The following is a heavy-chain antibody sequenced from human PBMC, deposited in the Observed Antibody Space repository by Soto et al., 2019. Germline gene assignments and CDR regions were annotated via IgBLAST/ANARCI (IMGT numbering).Heavy chain of an antibody. CDR1: GGSISSSSYY. Sequence: SETLSLTCTVSGGSISSSSYYWGWIRQPPGKGLEWFGSIYYSGSTYYNPSLKSRVTISVDTSKNQFSLKLSSVTATDTAVYYCARQRGRITGTTGQTRNNWFDPWGQGTLVTVSS. CDR2: IYYSGST. V-gene: IGHV4-39*01. D-gene: IGHD1-7*01. J-gene: IGHJ5*02. CDR3: ARQRGRITGTTGQTRNNWFDP.